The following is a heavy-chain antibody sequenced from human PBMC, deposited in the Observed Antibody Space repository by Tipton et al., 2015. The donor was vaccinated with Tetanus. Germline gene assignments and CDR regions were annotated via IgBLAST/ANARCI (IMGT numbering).Heavy chain of an antibody. CDR2: IAFDGKNE. CDR1: GFRFSYSG. D-gene: IGHD3-10*01. Sequence: SLRLSCAASGFRFSYSGMHWVRQAPGKGLEWVAVIAFDGKNERYADSVKGRFIISRDNSKNTLYLQMNSLRAEDTAVYYCAKAKSWINLWFGDYWGQGVLVIVSP. CDR3: AKAKSWINLWFGDY. V-gene: IGHV3-30*18. J-gene: IGHJ4*02.